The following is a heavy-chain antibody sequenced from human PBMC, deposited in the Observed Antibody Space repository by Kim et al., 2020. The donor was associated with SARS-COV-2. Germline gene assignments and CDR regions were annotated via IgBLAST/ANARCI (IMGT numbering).Heavy chain of an antibody. CDR3: ARKSFYCSSTSCPAAYYYYGMDV. Sequence: SVKVSCKASGGTFSSYAISWVRQAPGQGLEWMGGIIPIFGTANYAQKFQGRVTITADESTSTAYMELSSLRSEDTAVYYCARKSFYCSSTSCPAAYYYYGMDVWGQGTTVTVSS. D-gene: IGHD2-2*01. J-gene: IGHJ6*02. CDR1: GGTFSSYA. V-gene: IGHV1-69*13. CDR2: IIPIFGTA.